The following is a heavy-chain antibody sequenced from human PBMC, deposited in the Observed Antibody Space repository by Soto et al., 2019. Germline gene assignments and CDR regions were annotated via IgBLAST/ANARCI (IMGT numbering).Heavy chain of an antibody. Sequence: QPGGSLRLSCAASGLTFNRYWMHWVRHAPGKGLVWVSHINADGSNTNYADSVKGRFTISRDNAKSTLFLQMNSLRDEDTAVYYCAREFCSGGNCYTYYFDPWGQGIPVTVS. CDR1: GLTFNRYW. CDR3: AREFCSGGNCYTYYFDP. CDR2: INADGSNT. D-gene: IGHD2-15*01. J-gene: IGHJ5*02. V-gene: IGHV3-74*01.